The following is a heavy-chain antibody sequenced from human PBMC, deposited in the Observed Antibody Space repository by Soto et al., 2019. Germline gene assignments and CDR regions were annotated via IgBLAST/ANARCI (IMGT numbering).Heavy chain of an antibody. Sequence: QVQLQESGPGLVKPSETLSLTCTVSGGSISSYYWSWIRQPPGKGLEWIGYNYYSGSTNYNPSLKSRVTISVDTSKNQFSLKLSSVTAADTAVYYCARLYCSSTSCYLAYWGQGTLVAVSS. V-gene: IGHV4-59*08. CDR3: ARLYCSSTSCYLAY. D-gene: IGHD2-2*01. J-gene: IGHJ4*02. CDR1: GGSISSYY. CDR2: NYYSGST.